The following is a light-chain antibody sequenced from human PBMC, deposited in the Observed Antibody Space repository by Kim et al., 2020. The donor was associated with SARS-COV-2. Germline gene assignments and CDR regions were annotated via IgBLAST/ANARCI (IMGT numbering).Light chain of an antibody. Sequence: QSVIVSGSESRSNSGSNPVNWYQHVPGTAPKLLISSNSDRPSGVPDRFTASKSDTSAALAISGLQSEDETTYYCAAWDESLDGFLVFGGGTQLTVL. CDR1: RSNSGSNP. J-gene: IGLJ2*01. CDR3: AAWDESLDGFLV. V-gene: IGLV1-44*01. CDR2: SNS.